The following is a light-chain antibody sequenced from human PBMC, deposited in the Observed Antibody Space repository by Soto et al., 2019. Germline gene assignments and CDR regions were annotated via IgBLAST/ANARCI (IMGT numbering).Light chain of an antibody. CDR2: RAS. V-gene: IGKV3-15*01. J-gene: IGKJ1*01. CDR3: HQYDNWPPWT. Sequence: EIVMTQSPVTLSLSPGERATLSCGASQSVRTNLAWYQQKPGQAPRLLIYRASTRATGVPARFSGSGSGTEFTLTISSLQSEDFAVYVCHQYDNWPPWTFGRGTKVEIK. CDR1: QSVRTN.